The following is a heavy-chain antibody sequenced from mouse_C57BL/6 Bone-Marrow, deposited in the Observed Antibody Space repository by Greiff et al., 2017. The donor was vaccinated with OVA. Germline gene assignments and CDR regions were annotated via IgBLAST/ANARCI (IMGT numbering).Heavy chain of an antibody. V-gene: IGHV1-82*01. CDR3: AREGYGSTWFAY. CDR1: GYAFSSSW. Sequence: VQLQQSGPELVKPGASVKISCKASGYAFSSSWMNWVKQRPGKGLEWIVRIYPGDGDTNYNGKFKGKATLTADKSSSTAYMQLSSLTSEDSAVYFCAREGYGSTWFAYWGQGTLVTVSA. D-gene: IGHD1-1*01. CDR2: IYPGDGDT. J-gene: IGHJ3*01.